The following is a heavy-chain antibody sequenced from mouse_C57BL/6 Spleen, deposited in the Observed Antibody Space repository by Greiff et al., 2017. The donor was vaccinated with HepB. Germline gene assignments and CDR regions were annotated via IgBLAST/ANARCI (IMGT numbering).Heavy chain of an antibody. CDR2: IYPRSGNT. CDR3: ARSPTGTDAMDY. J-gene: IGHJ4*01. V-gene: IGHV1-81*01. Sequence: VKVVESGAELARPGASVKLSCKASGYTFTSYGISWVKQRTGQGLEWIGEIYPRSGNTYYNEKFKGKATLTADKSSSTAYMELRSLTSEDSAVYFCARSPTGTDAMDYWGQGTSVTVSS. CDR1: GYTFTSYG. D-gene: IGHD4-1*02.